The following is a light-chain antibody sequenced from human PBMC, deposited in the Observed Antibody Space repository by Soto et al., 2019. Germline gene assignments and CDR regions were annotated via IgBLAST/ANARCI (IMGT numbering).Light chain of an antibody. CDR3: TSYVGSNIWV. V-gene: IGLV2-8*01. J-gene: IGLJ3*02. CDR2: AVS. Sequence: QSVLTQPPSASGSPGQSVTISCTGTSSDVGAYKYVSWYQQYPGKAPKLMIYAVSKRPSGVPDRVSGSKSGNTASLTVSGLQAEDEADYYCTSYVGSNIWVFGGGTKLTVL. CDR1: SSDVGAYKY.